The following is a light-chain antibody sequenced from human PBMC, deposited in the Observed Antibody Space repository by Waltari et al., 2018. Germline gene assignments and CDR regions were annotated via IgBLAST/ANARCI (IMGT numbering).Light chain of an antibody. J-gene: IGKJ3*01. CDR2: LTS. V-gene: IGKV4-1*01. CDR3: QQYFRGPIS. Sequence: DIVMTQSPDSLAVSLDERATITCHSSERLLSPSNNRNYLAWYQKRPGQPPRLLIYLTSTRESGVPDRFSGSGSGTDFTLTISSLQTEDVATYFCQQYFRGPISFGPGTKLEMK. CDR1: ERLLSPSNNRNY.